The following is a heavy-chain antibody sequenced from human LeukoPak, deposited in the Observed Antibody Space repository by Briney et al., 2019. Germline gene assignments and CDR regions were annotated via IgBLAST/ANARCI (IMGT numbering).Heavy chain of an antibody. J-gene: IGHJ6*03. CDR3: ARGVTGTTYYYYYYMDV. D-gene: IGHD1-7*01. V-gene: IGHV1-69*05. CDR1: GYTFTAYY. CDR2: IIPIFGTA. Sequence: EASVKVSCKASGYTFTAYYIQWVRQAPGQGLEWMGGIIPIFGTANYAQKFQGRVTITTDESTRTAYMELSSLRSEDTAVYYCARGVTGTTYYYYYYMDVWGKGTTVTVSS.